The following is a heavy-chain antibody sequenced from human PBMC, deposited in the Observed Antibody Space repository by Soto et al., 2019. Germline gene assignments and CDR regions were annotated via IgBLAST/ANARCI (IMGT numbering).Heavy chain of an antibody. D-gene: IGHD1-26*01. V-gene: IGHV3-74*01. CDR3: ARGDRGAFDL. J-gene: IGHJ3*01. CDR2: IHSDGSST. Sequence: EVQLVESGGGLVRPGGSLRLSGAASGFTFSYYWMHWVRQAPGKGLVWVSRIHSDGSSTTYADFVKGRFISSRDNARNTVDLQMNSVRVEDTAVYYCARGDRGAFDLWGQGTVVTVSS. CDR1: GFTFSYYW.